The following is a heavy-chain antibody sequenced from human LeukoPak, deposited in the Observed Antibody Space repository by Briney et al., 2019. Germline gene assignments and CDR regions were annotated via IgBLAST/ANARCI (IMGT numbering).Heavy chain of an antibody. D-gene: IGHD6-13*01. Sequence: SETLSLTYTVSGGSISAYYWAWIRQPPGKGLECLGYIYYSGSTNYNPSLKSRVTISVDTSKNQFSLKLSSVSAADTAVYYCARLGALGGSSTWFDAFDIWGQGTMVTVSS. CDR1: GGSISAYY. CDR2: IYYSGST. V-gene: IGHV4-59*08. J-gene: IGHJ3*02. CDR3: ARLGALGGSSTWFDAFDI.